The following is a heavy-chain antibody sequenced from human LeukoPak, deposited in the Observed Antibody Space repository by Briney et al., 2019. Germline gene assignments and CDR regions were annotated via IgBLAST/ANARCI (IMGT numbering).Heavy chain of an antibody. Sequence: SETLSLTCTVSGGSISSSSYYWGWIRQPPGKGLEWIGSIYYSGSTYYNPSLKSRVTISVDASKNQFSLKLKYVTAADTAVYYCALTNRLRYFDWYKSGGNWFDPWGQGTLVTVSS. V-gene: IGHV4-39*01. D-gene: IGHD3-9*01. CDR3: ALTNRLRYFDWYKSGGNWFDP. CDR1: GGSISSSSYY. CDR2: IYYSGST. J-gene: IGHJ5*02.